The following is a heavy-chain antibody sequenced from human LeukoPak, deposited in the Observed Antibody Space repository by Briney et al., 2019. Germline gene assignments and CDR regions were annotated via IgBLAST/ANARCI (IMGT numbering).Heavy chain of an antibody. CDR1: GYTFTGYY. J-gene: IGHJ6*03. Sequence: ASVKVSCKASGYTFTGYYMHWVRQAPGQGLEWMGWISPSSGRTNYAQNFQDRVAMTRDTSISTAYMELSSLRSDDTAVYYCARGSSIHVLLYHYYYMDVWGKGTTVAVSS. V-gene: IGHV1-2*02. D-gene: IGHD2-2*01. CDR2: ISPSSGRT. CDR3: ARGSSIHVLLYHYYYMDV.